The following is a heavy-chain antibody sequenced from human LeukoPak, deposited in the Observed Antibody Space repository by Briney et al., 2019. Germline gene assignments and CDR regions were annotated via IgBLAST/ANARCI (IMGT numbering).Heavy chain of an antibody. CDR1: GGTFSSYA. CDR3: AGNAAMASFDY. CDR2: IVPSLGIP. V-gene: IGHV1-69*04. D-gene: IGHD5-18*01. J-gene: IGHJ4*02. Sequence: GASVKVSCKASGGTFSSYAVSWVRQAPGQGLEWMGRIVPSLGIPNYAQKFQGRVTITADKSTSTVYMELSSLGSEDTAVYYCAGNAAMASFDYWGQGTLVTVSS.